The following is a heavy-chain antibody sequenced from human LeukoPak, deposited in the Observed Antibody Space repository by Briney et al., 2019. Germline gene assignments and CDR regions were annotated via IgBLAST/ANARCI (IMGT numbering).Heavy chain of an antibody. Sequence: ASETLSLTCSVSDDSITMYYWTWIRQPPGKGLEWIGYVDHTGSTNFNPSLNGRVSISRDTTKNLFSLRLRSVTAADTAVYFCARGRVSSSTWYSTYYYYFYMDVWGKGTTVTVS. CDR3: ARGRVSSSTWYSTYYYYFYMDV. CDR2: VDHTGST. V-gene: IGHV4-59*01. J-gene: IGHJ6*03. CDR1: DDSITMYY. D-gene: IGHD1-1*01.